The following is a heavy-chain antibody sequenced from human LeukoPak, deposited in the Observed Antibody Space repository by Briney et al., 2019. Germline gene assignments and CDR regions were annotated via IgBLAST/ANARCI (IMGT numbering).Heavy chain of an antibody. J-gene: IGHJ6*02. CDR2: MNPNSGNT. CDR1: GYTFTSYD. CDR3: VRSSSTSWTHYYYYGMDV. Sequence: ASVTVSCKASGYTFTSYDINWVRQATGQGLEWMGWMNPNSGNTGYAQKFQGRVTMTRNTSISTAYMELSSLRSEDTAVYYCVRSSSTSWTHYYYYGMDVWGQGTTVTVSS. D-gene: IGHD2-2*01. V-gene: IGHV1-8*01.